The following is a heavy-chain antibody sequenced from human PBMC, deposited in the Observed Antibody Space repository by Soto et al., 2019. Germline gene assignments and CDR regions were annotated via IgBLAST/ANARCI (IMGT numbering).Heavy chain of an antibody. J-gene: IGHJ5*02. CDR2: INNSGST. Sequence: QVQLQESGPGLVKPSQTLSLTCTASGGSISSGGYFWTWIRHHLGKGLEWIAHINNSGSTYYKSSLKSRVTISVDRSKSQFSLKLSSVTAADTAVYYCARGTTVTNWFDPWGQGTLVTVSS. D-gene: IGHD4-17*01. CDR1: GGSISSGGYF. V-gene: IGHV4-31*03. CDR3: ARGTTVTNWFDP.